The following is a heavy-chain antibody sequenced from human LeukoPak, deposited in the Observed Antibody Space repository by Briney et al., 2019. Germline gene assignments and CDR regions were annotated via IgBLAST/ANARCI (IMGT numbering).Heavy chain of an antibody. CDR3: AELGITMIGGV. CDR2: ISGSDNDT. D-gene: IGHD3-10*02. CDR1: GFTFSRNA. J-gene: IGHJ6*04. Sequence: TGGSLRLSCAASGFTFSRNAMSRVRQAPGKGLEWVSTISGSDNDTYYADSVKGRFTISRDNAKNSLYLQMNSLRAEDTAVYYCAELGITMIGGVWGKGTTVTISS. V-gene: IGHV3-23*01.